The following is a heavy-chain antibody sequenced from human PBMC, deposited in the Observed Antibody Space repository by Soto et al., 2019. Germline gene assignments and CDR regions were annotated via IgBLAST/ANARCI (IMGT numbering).Heavy chain of an antibody. Sequence: QVQLQESGPGLVKPSQTLSLTCTVSGGSISSGGYYWSWIRQHPGKGLEWIGYIYYSGSTYYNPSLNSRVTISVDTSKNQFSLKLSSVTAADTAVYYCASSRTNGVSQYYFDYWGQGTLVTVSS. CDR3: ASSRTNGVSQYYFDY. J-gene: IGHJ4*02. CDR2: IYYSGST. CDR1: GGSISSGGYY. D-gene: IGHD2-8*01. V-gene: IGHV4-31*03.